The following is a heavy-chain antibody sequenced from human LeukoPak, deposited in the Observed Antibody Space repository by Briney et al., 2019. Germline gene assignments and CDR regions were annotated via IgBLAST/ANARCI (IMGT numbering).Heavy chain of an antibody. CDR1: GYSFTSYW. CDR2: IYPGDSGT. D-gene: IGHD2-15*01. J-gene: IGHJ6*03. CDR3: ARHLGYCSGGSCLYYYYMDV. Sequence: GESLKISCKGSGYSFTSYWIDWVRQMPGKGLEWMGIIYPGDSGTRYSPSFQGQVTISADKSISTAYLQWSSLKASDTAMYYCARHLGYCSGGSCLYYYYMDVWGKGTTVTVSS. V-gene: IGHV5-51*01.